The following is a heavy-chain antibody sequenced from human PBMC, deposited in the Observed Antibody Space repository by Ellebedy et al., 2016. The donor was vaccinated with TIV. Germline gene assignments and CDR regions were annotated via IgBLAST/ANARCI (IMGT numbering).Heavy chain of an antibody. CDR2: FIPIFGTA. CDR3: ARGPTMTTVTHFDY. Sequence: SVKVSXXASGGTFSSYAISWVRQAPGQGLEWMGGFIPIFGTANYAQKFQGRVTITADESTSTAYMELSSLRSEDTAVYYCARGPTMTTVTHFDYWGQGTLVTVSS. D-gene: IGHD4-17*01. V-gene: IGHV1-69*13. J-gene: IGHJ4*02. CDR1: GGTFSSYA.